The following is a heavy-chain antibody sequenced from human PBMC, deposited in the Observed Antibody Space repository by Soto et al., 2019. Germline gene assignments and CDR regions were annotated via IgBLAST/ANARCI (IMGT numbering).Heavy chain of an antibody. CDR1: GFTFSSYS. Sequence: GGSLRLSCAASGFTFSSYSMNWVRQAPGKGLEWVSYISSSSSTIYYADSVGGRFTISRDNSKNTLYLQMNSLRADDTAVYYCARDMSGGTYNYYYGMDVWGQGTTVTVSS. CDR2: ISSSSSTI. CDR3: ARDMSGGTYNYYYGMDV. D-gene: IGHD1-26*01. J-gene: IGHJ6*02. V-gene: IGHV3-48*01.